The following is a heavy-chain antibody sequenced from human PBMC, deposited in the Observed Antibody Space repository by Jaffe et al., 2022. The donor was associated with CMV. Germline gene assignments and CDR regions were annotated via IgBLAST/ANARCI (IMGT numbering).Heavy chain of an antibody. J-gene: IGHJ5*02. CDR1: GYTFTSYY. Sequence: QVQLVQSGAEVKKPGASVKVSCKASGYTFTSYYMHWVRQAPGQGLEWMGIINPSGGSTSYAQKFQGRVTMTRDTSTSTVYMELSSLRSEDTAVYYCARDIAVAATEHNWFDPWGQGTLVTVSS. D-gene: IGHD6-19*01. V-gene: IGHV1-46*01. CDR3: ARDIAVAATEHNWFDP. CDR2: INPSGGST.